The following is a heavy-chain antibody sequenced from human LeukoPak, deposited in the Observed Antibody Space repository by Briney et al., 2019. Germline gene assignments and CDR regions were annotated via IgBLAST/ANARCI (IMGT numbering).Heavy chain of an antibody. CDR2: ISYDGSNK. V-gene: IGHV3-30*18. D-gene: IGHD3-22*01. CDR1: GFTFSSSG. J-gene: IGHJ4*02. Sequence: GGSLRLSCAASGFTFSSSGMHWVRQAPGKGLEWVAVISYDGSNKYYADSVKGRFTISRDNSKNTLYLQMNSLRAEDTAVYYCAKDVDYDSSSALDYWGQGTLVTVSS. CDR3: AKDVDYDSSSALDY.